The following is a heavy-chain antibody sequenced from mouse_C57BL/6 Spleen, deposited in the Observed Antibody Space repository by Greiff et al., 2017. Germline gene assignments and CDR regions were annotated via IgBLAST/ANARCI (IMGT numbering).Heavy chain of an antibody. CDR3: ARAGGLYSNYDD. CDR1: GYTFTSYW. CDR2: IDPSDSYT. J-gene: IGHJ2*01. Sequence: QVQLQQPGAELVMPGASVKLSCKASGYTFTSYWMHWVKQRPGQGLEWIGEIDPSDSYTNYNQKFKGKSTLTVDKSSSTAYMQLSSLTSEDSAVYYCARAGGLYSNYDDWGQGTTLTVSS. V-gene: IGHV1-69*01. D-gene: IGHD2-5*01.